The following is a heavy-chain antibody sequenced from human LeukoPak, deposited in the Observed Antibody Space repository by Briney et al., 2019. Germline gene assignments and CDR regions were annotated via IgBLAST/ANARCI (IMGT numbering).Heavy chain of an antibody. V-gene: IGHV1-69*05. J-gene: IGHJ4*02. CDR2: IIPIFGTA. Sequence: SVKVSCKASGGTFSSYAISWVRQAPGQGLGWMGGIIPIFGTANYAQKFQGRVTITTDESTSTAYMELSSLRSEDTAVYYCARDFYYYDSSGYSPLYYFDYWGQGTLVTVSS. CDR3: ARDFYYYDSSGYSPLYYFDY. D-gene: IGHD3-22*01. CDR1: GGTFSSYA.